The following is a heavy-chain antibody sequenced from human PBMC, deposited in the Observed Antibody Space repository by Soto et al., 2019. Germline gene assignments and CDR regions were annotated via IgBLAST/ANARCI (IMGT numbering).Heavy chain of an antibody. V-gene: IGHV4-30-4*01. J-gene: IGHJ5*02. Sequence: SETLSLTCTVSGDSISGGDYYWSWIRQPPGKGLDLIGYIYYTGITYYNPSLKSRINISVETSNNRFSLKLTSVTAADTAVYYGACFSVVEATGRNWFEPGGQGSLVTGSS. CDR2: IYYTGIT. D-gene: IGHD2-8*02. CDR1: GDSISGGDYY. CDR3: ACFSVVEATGRNWFEP.